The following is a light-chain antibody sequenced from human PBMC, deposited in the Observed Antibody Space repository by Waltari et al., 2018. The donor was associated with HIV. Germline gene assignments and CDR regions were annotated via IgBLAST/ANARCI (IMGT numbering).Light chain of an antibody. J-gene: IGLJ2*01. CDR1: SPNIGAGYV. V-gene: IGLV1-40*01. Sequence: QSELTQPPSVSAAPGQRVTISCPGRSPNIGAGYVVHWYQQVPGRAPKVVIYGNSNRPSGVPDRFSGSKSGSSASLVITGLQSEDEADYYCQSYDSNLSGLFGGGTKVTVL. CDR3: QSYDSNLSGL. CDR2: GNS.